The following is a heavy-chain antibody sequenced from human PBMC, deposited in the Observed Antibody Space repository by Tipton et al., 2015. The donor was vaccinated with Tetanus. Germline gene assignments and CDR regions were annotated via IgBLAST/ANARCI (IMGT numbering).Heavy chain of an antibody. CDR3: AKDQGITVTHPDRAFDY. J-gene: IGHJ4*02. D-gene: IGHD1-7*01. V-gene: IGHV1-2*02. CDR1: GYTFTGYY. CDR2: INPNSGDA. Sequence: QVQLVQSGPEVKKPGASVKVSCKASGYTFTGYYMHWVRQAPGQGLEWMGWINPNSGDADFAQMFQGRVTMTRDTSISTAYLELSRLTSDDTAVYYCAKDQGITVTHPDRAFDYWGQGTLVTVSS.